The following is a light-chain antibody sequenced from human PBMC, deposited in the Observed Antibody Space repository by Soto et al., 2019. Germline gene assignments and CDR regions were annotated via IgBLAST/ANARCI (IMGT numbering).Light chain of an antibody. Sequence: QSALTQPASVSGSPGQSITISCTGTSSDIGDYDYVSWYQHLPGKAPKLLIFDVTHRPSGVSDRFSGSKSGNTASLTISGVRPEDEADYYCHSYDRSLSGSVFGGGTKLTVL. V-gene: IGLV2-14*01. CDR1: SSDIGDYDY. CDR2: DVT. J-gene: IGLJ3*02. CDR3: HSYDRSLSGSV.